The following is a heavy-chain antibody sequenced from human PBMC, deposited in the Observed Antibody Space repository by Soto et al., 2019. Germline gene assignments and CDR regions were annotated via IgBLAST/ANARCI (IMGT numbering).Heavy chain of an antibody. CDR2: IIPIFGTA. CDR1: VGTFSSSA. Sequence: QVQLVQSGAEVKKPGSSVKVSCKASVGTFSSSAISWVRQAPGQGLEWMGGIIPIFGTATYAQKFQGRVTITADESTSTAYMELSSLISEDTAVYYCAREGGGRAGVDYWGQGTLVTVSS. CDR3: AREGGGRAGVDY. D-gene: IGHD3-10*01. J-gene: IGHJ4*02. V-gene: IGHV1-69*01.